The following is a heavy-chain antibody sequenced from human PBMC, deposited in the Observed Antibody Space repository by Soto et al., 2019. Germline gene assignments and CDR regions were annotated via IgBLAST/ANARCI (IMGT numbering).Heavy chain of an antibody. J-gene: IGHJ4*02. D-gene: IGHD6-13*01. CDR1: GFTFSSYW. CDR3: ARDCPLYSSSWYEGRFFDY. Sequence: GGSLRLSCAASGFTFSSYWMSWVRQAPGKGLEWVANIKQDGSEKYYVDSVKGRFTISRDNAKNSLYLQMNSLRAEDTAVYYCARDCPLYSSSWYEGRFFDYWGQGTLVTVSS. CDR2: IKQDGSEK. V-gene: IGHV3-7*05.